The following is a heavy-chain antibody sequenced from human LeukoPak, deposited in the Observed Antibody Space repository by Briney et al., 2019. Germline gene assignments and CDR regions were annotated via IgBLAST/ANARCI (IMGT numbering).Heavy chain of an antibody. CDR2: ISSSSSYI. J-gene: IGHJ6*04. V-gene: IGHV3-21*01. CDR3: ARERYGSGSYYNEIYYYYGMDV. CDR1: GFTFSSFS. Sequence: GGSLRLSCAASGFTFSSFSMNWVRQDPGKGLEWVSSISSSSSYIYYADSVKGRFTLSRDNAKNSLYLQMNSLRAEDTAVYYCARERYGSGSYYNEIYYYYGMDVWGKGTTVTVSS. D-gene: IGHD3-10*01.